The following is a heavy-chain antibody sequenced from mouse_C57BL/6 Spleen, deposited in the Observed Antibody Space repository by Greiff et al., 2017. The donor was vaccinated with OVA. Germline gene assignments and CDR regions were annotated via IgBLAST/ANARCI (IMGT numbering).Heavy chain of an antibody. Sequence: QVQLQQPGAELVRPGSSVKLSCKASGYTFTSYWMHWVKQRPIQGLEWIGNIDPSDSETHYNQKFKDKAALTVDKSSSTAYMQLSSLTSEDSAVYYCARGDYALDYWGQGTSVTVSS. J-gene: IGHJ4*01. V-gene: IGHV1-52*01. CDR1: GYTFTSYW. CDR3: ARGDYALDY. CDR2: IDPSDSET.